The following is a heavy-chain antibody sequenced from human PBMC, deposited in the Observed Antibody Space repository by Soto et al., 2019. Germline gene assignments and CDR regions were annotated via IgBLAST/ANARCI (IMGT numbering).Heavy chain of an antibody. CDR1: GGSISSGGYY. CDR3: ARDGLVNTVTTSKAFDI. D-gene: IGHD4-17*01. Sequence: QVQLQESGPGLVKPSQTLSLTCTVSGGSISSGGYYWSWIRQHPGKGLEWIGYIYYSGSTYYNPSLKSRVTISVDTSKNQFSLKLSSVTAADTAVYYCARDGLVNTVTTSKAFDIWGQGTMVTVSS. CDR2: IYYSGST. V-gene: IGHV4-31*03. J-gene: IGHJ3*02.